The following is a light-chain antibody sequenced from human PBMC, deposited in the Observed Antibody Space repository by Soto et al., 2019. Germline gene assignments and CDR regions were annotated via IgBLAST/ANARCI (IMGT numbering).Light chain of an antibody. CDR1: SSNIGAGYD. CDR3: HSYDSSLSGVV. V-gene: IGLV1-40*01. CDR2: GNS. Sequence: QSVLTQPPSVSGAPGQRVTISCTGSSSNIGAGYDVHWYQQFPGTAPKLLIYGNSNRPSGVPDRFSGSKSGTSASLAITGLQAEDEADYYCHSYDSSLSGVVFGGGTQLTVL. J-gene: IGLJ2*01.